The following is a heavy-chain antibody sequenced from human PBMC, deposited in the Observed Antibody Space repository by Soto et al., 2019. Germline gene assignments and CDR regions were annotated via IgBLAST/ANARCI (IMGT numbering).Heavy chain of an antibody. CDR1: GYTFTGYY. CDR3: ARSRPNTRIAAAGKVTPYYFDY. CDR2: INPNSGGT. D-gene: IGHD6-13*01. Sequence: VKVSCKASGYTFTGYYMHWVRQAPGQGLEWMGWINPNSGGTNYAQKFQGRVTMTRDTSISTAYMELSRLRSDDTAVYYCARSRPNTRIAAAGKVTPYYFDYWGQGTLVTVSS. J-gene: IGHJ4*02. V-gene: IGHV1-2*02.